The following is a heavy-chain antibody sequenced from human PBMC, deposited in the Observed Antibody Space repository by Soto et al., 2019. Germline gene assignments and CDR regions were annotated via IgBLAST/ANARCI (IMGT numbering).Heavy chain of an antibody. V-gene: IGHV4-59*01. CDR2: IYYSGST. D-gene: IGHD3-3*01. Sequence: SSETLSLTCTVSGGSISSYYWSWIRQPPGKGLEWIGYIYYSGSTNYNPSLKSRVTISVDTSKNQFSLKLSSVTAADTAVYYCARVDDFWSGSAFDIWRQGTMVTVSS. CDR3: ARVDDFWSGSAFDI. J-gene: IGHJ3*02. CDR1: GGSISSYY.